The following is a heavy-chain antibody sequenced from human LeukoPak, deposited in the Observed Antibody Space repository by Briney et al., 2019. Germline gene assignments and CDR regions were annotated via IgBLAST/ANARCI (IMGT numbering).Heavy chain of an antibody. CDR2: INPNSGGT. Sequence: ASVKASCKASGYTFTGYYMHWVRQAPGQGLEWMGRINPNSGGTNYAQKFQGRVTMTRDTSISTAYMELSRLRSDDTAVYYCARDSGHCTNGVCYYRVLDYWGQGTLVTVSS. CDR3: ARDSGHCTNGVCYYRVLDY. J-gene: IGHJ4*02. V-gene: IGHV1-2*06. CDR1: GYTFTGYY. D-gene: IGHD2-8*01.